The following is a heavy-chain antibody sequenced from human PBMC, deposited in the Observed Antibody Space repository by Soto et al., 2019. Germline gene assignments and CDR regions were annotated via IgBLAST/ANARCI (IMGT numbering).Heavy chain of an antibody. CDR3: AKENWANPDS. V-gene: IGHV3-49*03. CDR1: GFTFGDYA. CDR2: IRSKAYGGTT. J-gene: IGHJ4*02. D-gene: IGHD7-27*01. Sequence: GGSLRLSCTASGFTFGDYAMSWFRQAPGKGLEWVGFIRSKAYGGTTEYAASVRGRFTISRDDSKSIAYLQMNSLKTEDTAVYYCAKENWANPDSWGQGTLVTVPQ.